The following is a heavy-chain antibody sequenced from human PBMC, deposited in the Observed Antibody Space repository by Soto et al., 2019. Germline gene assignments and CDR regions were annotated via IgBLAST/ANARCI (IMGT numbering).Heavy chain of an antibody. J-gene: IGHJ4*02. Sequence: SETLSLTCAVSGCSISSGGYSWSWIRQPPGKGLEWIGSLYYSGSPYYNPSLKSRVTISADRSKNQFSLALTSVTAADTAMYYCARGSTTEKVDSWGQGILVTVSS. V-gene: IGHV4-30-2*05. CDR2: LYYSGSP. CDR3: ARGSTTEKVDS. CDR1: GCSISSGGYS.